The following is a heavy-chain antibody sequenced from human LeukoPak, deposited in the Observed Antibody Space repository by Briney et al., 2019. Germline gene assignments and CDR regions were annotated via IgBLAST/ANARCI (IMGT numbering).Heavy chain of an antibody. CDR1: GGSFSGYY. V-gene: IGHV4-34*01. Sequence: SETLSLTXAVYGGSFSGYYWSWIRQPPGKGLEWIGEINHSGSTNYNPSLKSRVTISVDTSKNQFSLKLSSVTAADTAVYYCATPGGYNYDDAFDIWGQGTMVTVSS. CDR2: INHSGST. CDR3: ATPGGYNYDDAFDI. D-gene: IGHD5-24*01. J-gene: IGHJ3*02.